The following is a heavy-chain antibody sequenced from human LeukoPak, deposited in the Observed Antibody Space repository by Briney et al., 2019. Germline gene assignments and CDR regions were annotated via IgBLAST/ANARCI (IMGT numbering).Heavy chain of an antibody. CDR3: ARASVHDALDI. CDR2: ISYDGSNK. V-gene: IGHV3-30*04. J-gene: IGHJ3*02. Sequence: QPGRSLRLSCAASGFAFSSYAMPWVRQAPGKGLEWVAFISYDGSNKYYADSVKGPFTISRDNSKNTLYLQMNSLRPEDTAVYYCARASVHDALDIWGQGTMVTVSS. CDR1: GFAFSSYA.